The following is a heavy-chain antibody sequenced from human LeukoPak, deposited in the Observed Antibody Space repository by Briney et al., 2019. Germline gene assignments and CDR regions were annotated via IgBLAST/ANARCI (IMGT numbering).Heavy chain of an antibody. CDR1: GFTFRNYG. D-gene: IGHD3-10*01. Sequence: GGSLRLSCAASGFTFRNYGMHWVRQAPGKGLEWVAVISYDGSNKYYADSVKGRFTISRDNSKNTLYLQMNSLRAEDTAVYYCAKDRRVRGIDYWGQGTLVTVSS. V-gene: IGHV3-30*18. J-gene: IGHJ4*02. CDR2: ISYDGSNK. CDR3: AKDRRVRGIDY.